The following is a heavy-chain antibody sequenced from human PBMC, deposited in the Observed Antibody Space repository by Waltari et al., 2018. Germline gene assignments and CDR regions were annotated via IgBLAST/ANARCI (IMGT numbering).Heavy chain of an antibody. CDR3: ARQGRTWWFDP. J-gene: IGHJ5*02. Sequence: QVLLQESGPRLVKPSQTLSLTCTVSGGSINSGDYYWSWIRQPPGKGLEWIGYIHYSGSTYYNPSLKSQIAISVDTSKNQFSLMLRSATAADTAVYYCARQGRTWWFDPWGQGTLVTVSS. CDR2: IHYSGST. V-gene: IGHV4-30-4*08. CDR1: GGSINSGDYY. D-gene: IGHD3-10*01.